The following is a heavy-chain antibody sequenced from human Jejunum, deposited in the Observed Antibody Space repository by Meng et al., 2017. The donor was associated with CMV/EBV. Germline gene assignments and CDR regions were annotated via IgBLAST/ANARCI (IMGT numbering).Heavy chain of an antibody. D-gene: IGHD2/OR15-2a*01. CDR2: IHPSGST. CDR3: ARGQDEYKLGNN. Sequence: AVECGSFSGYYWRWIRQPPGKGLEWIGEIHPSGSTHYNTFLKSRVTMSIDTSKNQISLNLNSVTAADTALYFCARGQDEYKLGNNWGQGTLVTVSS. CDR1: CGSFSGYY. V-gene: IGHV4-34*01. J-gene: IGHJ4*02.